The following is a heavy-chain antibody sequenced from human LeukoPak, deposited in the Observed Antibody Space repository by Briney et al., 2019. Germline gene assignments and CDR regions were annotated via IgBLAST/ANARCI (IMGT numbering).Heavy chain of an antibody. CDR2: IYYSGST. J-gene: IGHJ4*02. V-gene: IGHV4-39*01. CDR3: ASPGVQYCSSTSCYYFDY. CDR1: GGSISSSSYY. Sequence: SETLSLTCTVSGGSISSSSYYWGWIRQPPGKGLEWIGSIYYSGSTYYNPSLKSRVTISVDTSKNQFSLKLSSVTAADTAVHYCASPGVQYCSSTSCYYFDYWGQGTLVTVSS. D-gene: IGHD2-2*01.